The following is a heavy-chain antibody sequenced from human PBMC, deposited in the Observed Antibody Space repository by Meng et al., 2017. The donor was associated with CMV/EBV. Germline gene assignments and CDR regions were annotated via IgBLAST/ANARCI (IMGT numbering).Heavy chain of an antibody. CDR1: GYTFTGSY. CDR2: LNPNSGGT. Sequence: ASVKVSCKASGYTFTGSYLHWVRQAPGQGLAWMGWLNPNSGGTNYAQKFQGRVTMTRDTSISTAYMELSRLRSDDTAVYYCARSRIQLWLHHYYYGMDVWGQGTTVTVSS. V-gene: IGHV1-2*02. CDR3: ARSRIQLWLHHYYYGMDV. J-gene: IGHJ6*02. D-gene: IGHD5-18*01.